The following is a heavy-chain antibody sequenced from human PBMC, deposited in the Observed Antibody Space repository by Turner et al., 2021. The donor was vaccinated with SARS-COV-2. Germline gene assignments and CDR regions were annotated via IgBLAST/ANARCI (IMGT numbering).Heavy chain of an antibody. J-gene: IGHJ3*02. Sequence: QVQLVESGGGVVQPGRSLRLSCAASGFTLTSYAMHCVRQAPGKGMEWVAVISDAGSNKYYADSVRGRFTISRDNSKNPLYLQMNSLRAEDTAVYYCARTPSGYYFDAFDIWGQGTMVTVSA. CDR2: ISDAGSNK. CDR3: ARTPSGYYFDAFDI. CDR1: GFTLTSYA. D-gene: IGHD3-22*01. V-gene: IGHV3-30-3*01.